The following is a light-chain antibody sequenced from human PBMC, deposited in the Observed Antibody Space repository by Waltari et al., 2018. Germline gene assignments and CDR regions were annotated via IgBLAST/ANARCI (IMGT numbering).Light chain of an antibody. V-gene: IGKV3-20*01. J-gene: IGKJ2*01. CDR2: GAS. CDR3: QQYGSSPPYT. Sequence: EIVLTQSPGTLSLSPGERATLSCRASQSVSSSYLAWYQQKPGQAPRLLIYGASSRATGIPDRVSGSGSGTDFTLTSSRLEPEDFAVYYCQQYGSSPPYTLGQGTKLEIK. CDR1: QSVSSSY.